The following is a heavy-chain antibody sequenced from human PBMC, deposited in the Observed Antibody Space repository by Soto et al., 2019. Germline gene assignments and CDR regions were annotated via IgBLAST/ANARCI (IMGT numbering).Heavy chain of an antibody. D-gene: IGHD3-10*01. CDR3: ASQYYYGSGQFELDY. CDR1: GGTFSSYT. Sequence: QVQLVQSGAEVKQPGSSVKVSCKASGGTFSSYTISWVRQAPGQGLEWMGRIIPILGIANYAQKFQGRVTITADKSTSTAYMELSSLRSEDTAVYYCASQYYYGSGQFELDYWGQGTLVTVSS. V-gene: IGHV1-69*02. J-gene: IGHJ4*02. CDR2: IIPILGIA.